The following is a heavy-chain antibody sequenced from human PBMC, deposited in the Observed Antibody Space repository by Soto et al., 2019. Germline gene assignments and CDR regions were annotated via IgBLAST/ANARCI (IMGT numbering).Heavy chain of an antibody. CDR1: GGTFSSYA. Sequence: GGSVKVSCTASGGTFSSYAISWVRQAPGEGLEWMGGIIPIFGTSNYAQKFQGRVTITADESTSTAYMELSSLRSEDTSVYYCARSWGSCHGCYYYGMEVWGHVTTVIFSS. CDR2: IIPIFGTS. J-gene: IGHJ6*02. V-gene: IGHV1-69*13. D-gene: IGHD3-16*01. CDR3: ARSWGSCHGCYYYGMEV.